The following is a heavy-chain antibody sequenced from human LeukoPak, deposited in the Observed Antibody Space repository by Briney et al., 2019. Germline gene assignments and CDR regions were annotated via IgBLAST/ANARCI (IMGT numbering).Heavy chain of an antibody. J-gene: IGHJ6*02. V-gene: IGHV3-53*01. CDR3: AKDLEYGDYESPLGWIRPYYGMDV. Sequence: GGSLRLSCAASGFTVSSSYMNWVRQAPGKGLEWVSLIYGGGSTYYADSVKGRFTISRDNSKNTLYLQMNSLRAEDTAVYYCAKDLEYGDYESPLGWIRPYYGMDVWGQGTTVTVSS. CDR2: IYGGGST. CDR1: GFTVSSSY. D-gene: IGHD4-17*01.